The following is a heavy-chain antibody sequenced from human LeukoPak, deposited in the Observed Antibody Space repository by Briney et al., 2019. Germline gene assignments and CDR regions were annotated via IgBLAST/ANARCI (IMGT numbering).Heavy chain of an antibody. Sequence: GGSLRLSCAASGFTFSIYDLSWVRQAPGKGLECVSAIDRGVGSTYYADSVKGRFTISRDNSKNTLYLQMNSLRAEDTAVYYCAKDRSVVPAAHAFDYWGQGTLVTVSS. J-gene: IGHJ4*02. CDR2: IDRGVGST. CDR3: AKDRSVVPAAHAFDY. V-gene: IGHV3-23*01. D-gene: IGHD2-2*01. CDR1: GFTFSIYD.